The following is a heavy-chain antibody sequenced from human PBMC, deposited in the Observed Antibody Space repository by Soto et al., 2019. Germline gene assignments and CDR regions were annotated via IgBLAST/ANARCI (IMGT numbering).Heavy chain of an antibody. V-gene: IGHV1-24*01. Sequence: VASVKVSCKVSGYTLTELSMHWVRQAPGKGLEWMGGFDPEDGETIYAQKFQGRVTMTEDTSTDTAYMELSSLRSEDTAVYYCATLPYAWFAPWAQGTLVPVSS. CDR2: FDPEDGET. CDR1: GYTLTELS. J-gene: IGHJ5*02. CDR3: ATLPYAWFAP.